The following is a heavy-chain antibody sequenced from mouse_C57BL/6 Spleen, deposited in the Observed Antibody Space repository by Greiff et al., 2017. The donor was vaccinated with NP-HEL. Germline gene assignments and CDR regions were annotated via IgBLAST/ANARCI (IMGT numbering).Heavy chain of an antibody. D-gene: IGHD2-4*01. CDR1: GYTFTSYG. V-gene: IGHV1-81*01. Sequence: QVHVKQSGAELARPGASVKLSCKASGYTFTSYGISWVKQRTGQGLEWIGEIYPRSGNTYYNEKFKGKATLTADKSSSTAYMELRSLTSEDSAVYFCARRDYDRYFDVWGTGTTVTVSS. CDR3: ARRDYDRYFDV. J-gene: IGHJ1*03. CDR2: IYPRSGNT.